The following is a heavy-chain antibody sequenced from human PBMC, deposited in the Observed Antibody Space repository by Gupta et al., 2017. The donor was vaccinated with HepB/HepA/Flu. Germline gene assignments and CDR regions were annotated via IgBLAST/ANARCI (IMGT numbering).Heavy chain of an antibody. CDR2: INGGGGST. CDR1: EFTFSNFP. Sequence: EVQLLESGGGLVHPGGSLRLSCAATEFTFSNFPMSWVRQASGKGLEWVSLINGGGGSTYYADSVKGRFTISRDNSKNMLFLQMNSLRDEDTAVYYCAKSGRGYYFHDYWGQGTLVTVSS. CDR3: AKSGRGYYFHDY. J-gene: IGHJ4*02. D-gene: IGHD3-22*01. V-gene: IGHV3-23*01.